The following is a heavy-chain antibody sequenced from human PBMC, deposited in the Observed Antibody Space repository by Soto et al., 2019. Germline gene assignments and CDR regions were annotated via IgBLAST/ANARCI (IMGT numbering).Heavy chain of an antibody. CDR3: ARGRYYDFWSGPRLNRNWFDP. J-gene: IGHJ5*02. CDR1: GGSFSGYY. D-gene: IGHD3-3*01. Sequence: SETLSLTCAVYGGSFSGYYWSWIRQPPGKGLEWIGEINHSGSTNYNPSLKSRVTISVDTSKNQFSLKLSSVTAADTAVYYCARGRYYDFWSGPRLNRNWFDPWGQGTLVTVSS. CDR2: INHSGST. V-gene: IGHV4-34*01.